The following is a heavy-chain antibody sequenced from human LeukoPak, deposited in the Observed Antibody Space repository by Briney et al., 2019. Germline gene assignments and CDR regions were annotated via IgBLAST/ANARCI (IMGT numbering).Heavy chain of an antibody. J-gene: IGHJ4*02. CDR2: IYYSGST. D-gene: IGHD2-15*01. V-gene: IGHV4-39*07. Sequence: SETLSLTCTVSGGSISSSNFYWGWIRQPPGKGLEWIGSIYYSGSTYYNPSLKSRVTISVDTSKNQFSLKLSSVTAADTAVYYCARRRYCSGGSCYDLHYFDYWGQGTLVTVSS. CDR1: GGSISSSNFY. CDR3: ARRRYCSGGSCYDLHYFDY.